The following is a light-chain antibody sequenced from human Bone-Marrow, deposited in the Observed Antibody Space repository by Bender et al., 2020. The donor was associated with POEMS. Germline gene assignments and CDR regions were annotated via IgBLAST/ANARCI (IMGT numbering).Light chain of an antibody. J-gene: IGLJ3*02. CDR3: HCYDTSPSAWV. CDR1: SSNIGAGFA. Sequence: QSILTQPPSVSEAPGQRVTISCSGSSSNIGAGFAVNWYQQLPEAAPRLLIYANSMRPSGVPARFSVSKSGSSASLAITGLQTDDEADYYCHCYDTSPSAWVFGGGTKLTVL. CDR2: ANS. V-gene: IGLV1-40*01.